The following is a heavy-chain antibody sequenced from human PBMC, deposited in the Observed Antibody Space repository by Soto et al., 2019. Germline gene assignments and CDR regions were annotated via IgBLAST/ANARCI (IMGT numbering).Heavy chain of an antibody. CDR3: ARSASSSWIKSFDY. CDR2: ISSNGGST. V-gene: IGHV3-64*01. D-gene: IGHD6-13*01. CDR1: GFTFSSYA. J-gene: IGHJ4*02. Sequence: TGGSLRLSCAASGFTFSSYAMHWVRQAPGKGLEYVSAISSNGGSTYYANSVKGRFTISRDNSKNTLYLQMGSLRAEDMAVYYCARSASSSWIKSFDYWGQGTLVTVSS.